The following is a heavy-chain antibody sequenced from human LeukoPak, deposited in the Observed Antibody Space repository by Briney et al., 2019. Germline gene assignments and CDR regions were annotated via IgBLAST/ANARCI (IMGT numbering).Heavy chain of an antibody. J-gene: IGHJ3*02. D-gene: IGHD5-18*01. CDR3: VESGNRGYSYGYSAFDI. CDR2: TSYSGST. Sequence: SETLSLTCTVSGGSISSYYWSWLRQPPGKGLEWIGYTSYSGSTDYNPSLKSRVTMSVDTSKNQFSLKLTSVIAADTAVYYCVESGNRGYSYGYSAFDIWGRGTTVTVSS. V-gene: IGHV4-59*08. CDR1: GGSISSYY.